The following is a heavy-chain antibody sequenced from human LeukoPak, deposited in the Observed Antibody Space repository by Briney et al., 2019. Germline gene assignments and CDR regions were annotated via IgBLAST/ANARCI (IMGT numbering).Heavy chain of an antibody. D-gene: IGHD2-15*01. J-gene: IGHJ4*02. CDR2: IHNRGTS. V-gene: IGHV4-59*01. CDR3: ALWRGCGGYFDY. Sequence: SETLSLTCTVSGASIRTSYWSWIRQPPGKGLEWLGSIHNRGTSNYKSSLKGRLTISGDTSKNQFSLKLNSVTAADTAVYYCALWRGCGGYFDYWGQGSLVTVSS. CDR1: GASIRTSY.